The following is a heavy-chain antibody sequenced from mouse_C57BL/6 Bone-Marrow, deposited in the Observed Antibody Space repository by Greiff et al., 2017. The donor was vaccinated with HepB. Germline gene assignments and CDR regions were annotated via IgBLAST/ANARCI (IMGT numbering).Heavy chain of an antibody. Sequence: EVQRVESGPELVKPGDSVKISCKASGYSFTGYFMNWVMQSHGKSLEWIGRINPYNGDTFYNQKFKGKATLTVDKSSSTAHMELRSLTSEDSAVYYCALLLYSFYAMDYWGQGTSVTVSS. V-gene: IGHV1-20*01. J-gene: IGHJ4*01. CDR1: GYSFTGYF. D-gene: IGHD2-12*01. CDR2: INPYNGDT. CDR3: ALLLYSFYAMDY.